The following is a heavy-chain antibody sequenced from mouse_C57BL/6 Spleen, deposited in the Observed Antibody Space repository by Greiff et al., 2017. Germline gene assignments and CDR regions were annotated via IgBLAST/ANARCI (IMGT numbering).Heavy chain of an antibody. CDR3: ARNYYYGSSPPYAMDY. CDR2: IDPSVSET. V-gene: IGHV1-52*01. CDR1: GYTFTSYW. J-gene: IGHJ4*01. D-gene: IGHD1-1*01. Sequence: QVQLQQPGAALVRPGSSVKLSCKASGYTFTSYWMHWVKQRPIQGLEWIGNIDPSVSETHYTQKFKDKATLTVDKSSSTAYMQLSSLTSEDSAVYYCARNYYYGSSPPYAMDYWGQGTSVTVSA.